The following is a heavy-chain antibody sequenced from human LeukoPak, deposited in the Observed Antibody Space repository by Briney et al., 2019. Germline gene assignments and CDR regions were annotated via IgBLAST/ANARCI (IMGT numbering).Heavy chain of an antibody. V-gene: IGHV3-73*01. D-gene: IGHD3-9*01. Sequence: GGSLRLSCAASGFTFSGSAMHWVRQASGKGLEWVGRIRSKANSYATAYAASVKGRFTISRDDSKNTAELQMNSLKTEDTAVYYCTRHGDDILTGSGFDYWGQGTLVTVSS. CDR3: TRHGDDILTGSGFDY. CDR1: GFTFSGSA. J-gene: IGHJ4*02. CDR2: IRSKANSYAT.